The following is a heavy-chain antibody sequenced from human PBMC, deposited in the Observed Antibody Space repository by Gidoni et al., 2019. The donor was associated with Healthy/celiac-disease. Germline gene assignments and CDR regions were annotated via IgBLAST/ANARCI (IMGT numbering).Heavy chain of an antibody. J-gene: IGHJ4*02. CDR1: GFTFSSYS. D-gene: IGHD2-2*01. V-gene: IGHV3-21*01. CDR2: ISSSSSYI. CDR3: ARVVPAATFGNFDY. Sequence: EVQLVESGGGLVKPGGSLRLSCAASGFTFSSYSMNWVRQAPGKGLEWVSSISSSSSYIYYADSVKGRFTISRDNAKNSLYLQMNSLRAEDTAVYYCARVVPAATFGNFDYWGQGTLVTVSS.